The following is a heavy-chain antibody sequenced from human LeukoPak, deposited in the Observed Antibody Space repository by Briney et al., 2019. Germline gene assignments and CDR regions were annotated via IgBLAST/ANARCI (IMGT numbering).Heavy chain of an antibody. D-gene: IGHD2-15*01. Sequence: ASVKVSCKASGYTFTGYYMHWVRQAPGQGLEWMGWINPNSGGTNYAQKFQGRVTMTRDTSISTAYMELSRLRSDDTAVYYCARDRPRGRSLYYFDYWGQGTLVTVSS. CDR3: ARDRPRGRSLYYFDY. CDR1: GYTFTGYY. J-gene: IGHJ4*02. CDR2: INPNSGGT. V-gene: IGHV1-2*02.